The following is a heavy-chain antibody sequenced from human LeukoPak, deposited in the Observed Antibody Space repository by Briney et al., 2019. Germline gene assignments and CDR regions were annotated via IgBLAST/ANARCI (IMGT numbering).Heavy chain of an antibody. V-gene: IGHV1-69*13. CDR3: ARGGYYGSGSYSQYYYYYYMDV. CDR1: GGTFSSYA. CDR2: IIPTFGTA. J-gene: IGHJ6*03. Sequence: ASVKVSCKASGGTFSSYAISWVRQAPGQGLEWMGGIIPTFGTANYAQKFQGRVTITADESTSTAYMELSSLRSEDTAVYYCARGGYYGSGSYSQYYYYYYMDVWGKGTTVTISS. D-gene: IGHD3-10*01.